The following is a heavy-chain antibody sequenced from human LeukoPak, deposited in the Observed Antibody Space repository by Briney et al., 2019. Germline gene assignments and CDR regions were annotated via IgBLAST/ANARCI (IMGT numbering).Heavy chain of an antibody. V-gene: IGHV4-4*07. J-gene: IGHJ4*02. D-gene: IGHD4/OR15-4a*01. CDR3: ASSANSWDFDY. CDR1: GGSTSSYY. Sequence: SETLSLTCTVSGGSTSSYYWSWIRQPAGKGLEWIGRIYTSGSTNYNPSLKSRVTMSVDTSKNQFSLKLSSVTAADTAVYYCASSANSWDFDYWGQGTLVTVSS. CDR2: IYTSGST.